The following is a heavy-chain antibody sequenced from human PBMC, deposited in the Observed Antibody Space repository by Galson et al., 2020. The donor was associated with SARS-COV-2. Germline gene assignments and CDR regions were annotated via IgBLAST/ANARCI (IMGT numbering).Heavy chain of an antibody. CDR3: ASIGSGYSDY. D-gene: IGHD3-3*01. CDR2: IYYSGST. J-gene: IGHJ4*02. V-gene: IGHV4-59*01. Sequence: SQTLSLTCTVSGGSISSYYWSWIRQPPGKGLEWIGYIYYSGSTNYNPSLKSRVTISVDTSKNQFSLKLSSVTAADTAVYYCASIGSGYSDYWGQGTLVTVSS. CDR1: GGSISSYY.